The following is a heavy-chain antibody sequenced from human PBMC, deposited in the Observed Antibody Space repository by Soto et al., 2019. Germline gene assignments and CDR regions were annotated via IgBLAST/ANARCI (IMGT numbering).Heavy chain of an antibody. V-gene: IGHV1-69*01. Sequence: QVHLVQSGAEVKKPGSSVKVSCQASGGPFSNYALSWVRQAPGHGLEWMGGIIPISGTTDYAQKFQARVTITADESTNTAYMELSSLRAYDTAVYYCARLPSVLPVVDMWGQGTLVTVSS. CDR2: IIPISGTT. CDR1: GGPFSNYA. CDR3: ARLPSVLPVVDM. J-gene: IGHJ3*02.